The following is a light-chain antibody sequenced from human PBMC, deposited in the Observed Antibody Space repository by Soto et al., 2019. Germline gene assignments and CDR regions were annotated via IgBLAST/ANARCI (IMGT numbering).Light chain of an antibody. Sequence: QSVLTQPASVSGAPGQSITISCTGTSSDVGGYNYVSWCQQHPGKAPKLMIYDVSNRPPGVSNRFSGSKSGNTASLTISELQAEDEADYYCGSYTSSSTLYVFGTGTKVTVL. J-gene: IGLJ1*01. V-gene: IGLV2-14*01. CDR1: SSDVGGYNY. CDR3: GSYTSSSTLYV. CDR2: DVS.